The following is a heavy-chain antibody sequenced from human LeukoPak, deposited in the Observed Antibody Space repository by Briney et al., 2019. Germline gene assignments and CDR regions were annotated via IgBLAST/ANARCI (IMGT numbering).Heavy chain of an antibody. V-gene: IGHV3-30-3*01. CDR1: GFAFGSYA. CDR2: ISHDGDNT. J-gene: IGHJ4*02. D-gene: IGHD3-16*01. Sequence: GGSLRLSCEASGFAFGSYAMHWVRQAPGRGLEWVAVISHDGDNTNSGESVRGRFTLSRDNLKNTLYLQMNSLRGEDTAVYYCAKEESGGYFDYWGQGTLVTVSS. CDR3: AKEESGGYFDY.